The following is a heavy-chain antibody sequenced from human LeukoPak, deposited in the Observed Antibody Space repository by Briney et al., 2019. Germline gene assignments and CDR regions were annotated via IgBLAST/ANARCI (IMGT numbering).Heavy chain of an antibody. D-gene: IGHD7-27*01. CDR3: ARAPTKLTGDFDY. Sequence: ASVKVSCKASGYTFTGYYMHWVRQAPGQGLEWMGWINPNSGGTNYAQKFQGRVTMTRDTSISTAYMELSRLRSDDTAVYYCARAPTKLTGDFDYWGQGTLVTVSS. CDR2: INPNSGGT. CDR1: GYTFTGYY. V-gene: IGHV1-2*02. J-gene: IGHJ4*02.